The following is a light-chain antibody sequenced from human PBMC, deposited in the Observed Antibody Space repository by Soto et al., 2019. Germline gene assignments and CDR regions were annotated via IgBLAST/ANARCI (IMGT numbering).Light chain of an antibody. CDR3: QQRFSWPPWT. J-gene: IGKJ1*01. V-gene: IGKV3-11*01. CDR1: EDVDIY. Sequence: EVVLTQSPATLSLSPGGRATLSCRASEDVDIYLAWYQQRPGQAPRLLIYDTSKRATGIPARFTGTGSGTDFTLTISSLEPKDFAVYYCQQRFSWPPWTFGQGTKVEIK. CDR2: DTS.